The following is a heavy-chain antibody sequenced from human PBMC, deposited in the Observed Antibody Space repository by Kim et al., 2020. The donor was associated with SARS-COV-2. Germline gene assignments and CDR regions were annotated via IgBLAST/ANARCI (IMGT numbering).Heavy chain of an antibody. D-gene: IGHD3-22*01. V-gene: IGHV1-24*01. Sequence: QKFQGRVTMTEDTSTDTAYMELSSLRSEDTVVYYCATEGDSSGLYFAFDIWGQGTMVTVSS. J-gene: IGHJ3*02. CDR3: ATEGDSSGLYFAFDI.